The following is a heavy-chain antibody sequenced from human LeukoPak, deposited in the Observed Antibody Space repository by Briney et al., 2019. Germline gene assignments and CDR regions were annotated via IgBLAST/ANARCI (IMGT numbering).Heavy chain of an antibody. CDR3: ARHILKSFRRLPNWFDP. J-gene: IGHJ5*02. D-gene: IGHD4-17*01. Sequence: SETLSLTRTVSGGSISSSNYYWGWIRQPPGKGPEWIGSMFHSGTSYYNPSLKSRVTISVDTSKNQVSLNLTSVTDADTAVYYCARHILKSFRRLPNWFDPWGQGALDTVSS. CDR2: MFHSGTS. V-gene: IGHV4-39*01. CDR1: GGSISSSNYY.